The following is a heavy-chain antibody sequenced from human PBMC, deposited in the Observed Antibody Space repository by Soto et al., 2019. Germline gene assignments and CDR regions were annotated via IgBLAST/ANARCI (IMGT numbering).Heavy chain of an antibody. Sequence: VSVKVSCKASGYTFTAYSMHWVRQAPGQGLEWVGWFNPNSGDTIYAQKFQGRVTLTRDTSIGTAYMELYSLTSDDTAVYYCAREASAVISLDYWGQGTLVTVSS. J-gene: IGHJ4*02. D-gene: IGHD6-19*01. CDR1: GYTFTAYS. CDR3: AREASAVISLDY. V-gene: IGHV1-2*02. CDR2: FNPNSGDT.